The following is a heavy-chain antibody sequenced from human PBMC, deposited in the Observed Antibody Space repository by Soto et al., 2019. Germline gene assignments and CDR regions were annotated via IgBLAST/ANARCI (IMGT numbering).Heavy chain of an antibody. J-gene: IGHJ4*02. V-gene: IGHV4-59*08. D-gene: IGHD6-13*01. CDR2: IYYSGST. CDR1: GGSISSYY. CDR3: AGSSSWSEGYYFDY. Sequence: SETLPLTCPFSGGSISSYYWSWIRQPPGKGLEWIGYIYYSGSTNYNPSLKSRVTISVDTSKNQFSLKLSSVTAADTAVYYCAGSSSWSEGYYFDYWGQGTLVTVSS.